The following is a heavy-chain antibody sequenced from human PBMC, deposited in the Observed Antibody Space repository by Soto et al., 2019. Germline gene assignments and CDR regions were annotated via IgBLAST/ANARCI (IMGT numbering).Heavy chain of an antibody. D-gene: IGHD3-10*01. CDR1: GLTFCSYS. V-gene: IGHV3-21*06. Sequence: GGSLRLSCAASGLTFCSYSMNWVRQAPGKGLEWVSSISSGSSYIYYADSVKGRFTISRDNAKNSLYLQMNSLRAEDTAVYYCARSSGGSGKLWNYYGMDVWGQGTTVTVSS. CDR3: ARSSGGSGKLWNYYGMDV. CDR2: ISSGSSYI. J-gene: IGHJ6*02.